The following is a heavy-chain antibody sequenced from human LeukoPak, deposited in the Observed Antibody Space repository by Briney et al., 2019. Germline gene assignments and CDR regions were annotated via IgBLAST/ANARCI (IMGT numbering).Heavy chain of an antibody. D-gene: IGHD1-7*01. CDR3: AREEDWNYDY. CDR2: IYTSGST. V-gene: IGHV4-61*02. Sequence: QVQLQDSGPGLGKPSQTLSLTCTVSGGSISSGRSYWSWIRQPAGNGLAWFGTIYTSGSTNYHPSLKSRVTISVDMSKNQFSLKLSSVTAADTAVYYCAREEDWNYDYWGQGTLVTVSS. CDR1: GGSISSGRSY. J-gene: IGHJ4*02.